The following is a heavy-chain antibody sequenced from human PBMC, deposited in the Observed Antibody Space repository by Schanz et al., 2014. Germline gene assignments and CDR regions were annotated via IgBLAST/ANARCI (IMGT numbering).Heavy chain of an antibody. D-gene: IGHD6-13*01. V-gene: IGHV3-23*04. Sequence: EVQLVESGGGLVQPGGSLRLSCAASGFIFSNFAMEWVRQAPGKGLEWVAGISGIGLNSYYADSVKGRITISRDNSNNTVSLQLNSLRVEDTALYYCTKNFATAGTPSDAYDIWGQGTMVTVSS. CDR3: TKNFATAGTPSDAYDI. CDR1: GFIFSNFA. CDR2: ISGIGLNS. J-gene: IGHJ3*02.